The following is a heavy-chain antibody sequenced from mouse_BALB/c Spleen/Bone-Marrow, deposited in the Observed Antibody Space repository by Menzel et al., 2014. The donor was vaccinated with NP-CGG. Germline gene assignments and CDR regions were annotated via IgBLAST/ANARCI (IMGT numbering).Heavy chain of an antibody. CDR3: ARPDGSPYAMDY. CDR1: GFDFSRYW. J-gene: IGHJ4*01. V-gene: IGHV4-1*02. D-gene: IGHD2-3*01. Sequence: EVHLQQSGGGLVQPGGSLKLSCAASGFDFSRYWMRWVRQAPGKGLKWIGEINPDSSTINYTPSLKDKFIISRDNAKNTLCLQMSKVRSEDTELYYCARPDGSPYAMDYWGQGTSGTVSS. CDR2: INPDSSTI.